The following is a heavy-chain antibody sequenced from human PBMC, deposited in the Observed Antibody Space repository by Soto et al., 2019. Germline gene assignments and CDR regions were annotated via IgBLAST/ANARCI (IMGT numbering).Heavy chain of an antibody. CDR1: GGSISSSSYY. J-gene: IGHJ6*02. CDR2: IYYSGST. V-gene: IGHV4-61*05. CDR3: ARGSTVYYYYGMDV. Sequence: PSETLSLTCTVSGGSISSSSYYWVWIRQPPGKGLEWIGYIYYSGSTNYNPSLKSRVTISVDTSKNQFSLKLSSVTAADTAVYYRARGSTVYYYYGMDVWGQGTTVTVSS. D-gene: IGHD4-17*01.